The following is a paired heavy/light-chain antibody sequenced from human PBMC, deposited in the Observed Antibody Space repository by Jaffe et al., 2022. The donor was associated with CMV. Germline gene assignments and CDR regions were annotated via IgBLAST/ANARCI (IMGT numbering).Light chain of an antibody. V-gene: IGLV7-46*01. Sequence: QAVVTQEPSLTVSPGGTVTLTCGPSTGAVTSGHDPYWFQQKPGQAPRTLIYDTSNKHSWTPARFSGSLLGGKAALTLSGAQPEDEAEYYCFLSYSGARVFGGGTKLTVL. CDR1: TGAVTSGHD. CDR2: DTS. J-gene: IGLJ2*01. CDR3: FLSYSGARV.
Heavy chain of an antibody. D-gene: IGHD3-10*01. Sequence: EVQLVESGGGLVKPGGSLRLSCAASGFTFSKAWMSWVRQAPGKGLEWVGRIKNKADGGTADYAAPVKGRFTISRDDSKNTLYLQMNSLKTEDTAVYYCTALGTGSYYIPIDYWGQGILVTVSS. CDR3: TALGTGSYYIPIDY. CDR2: IKNKADGGTA. CDR1: GFTFSKAW. V-gene: IGHV3-15*01. J-gene: IGHJ4*02.